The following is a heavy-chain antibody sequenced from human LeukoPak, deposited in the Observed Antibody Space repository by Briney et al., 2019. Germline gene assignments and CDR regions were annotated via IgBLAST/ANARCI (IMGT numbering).Heavy chain of an antibody. Sequence: GGSLRLSCAASGFTFSSYSMNWVRQAPGKGLEWVASINPEGSEKYSADSVKGRFTISRDNAKNSLYLQMDSLRVEDTAFYYCARDLAYSRLDYWGQGMLVTVSS. CDR1: GFTFSSYS. V-gene: IGHV3-7*01. CDR2: INPEGSEK. J-gene: IGHJ4*02. CDR3: ARDLAYSRLDY. D-gene: IGHD5-18*01.